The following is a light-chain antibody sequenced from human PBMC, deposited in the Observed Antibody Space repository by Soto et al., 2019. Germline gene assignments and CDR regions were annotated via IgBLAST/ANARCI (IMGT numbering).Light chain of an antibody. V-gene: IGKV3-11*01. J-gene: IGKJ5*01. CDR3: QQRSNWPPAIT. CDR2: DAS. CDR1: QSVSS. Sequence: EIVLTQSPATLSLSPGERATLSCRASQSVSSLAWYQQKPGQAPRLLIYDASYRAIGIPARFSGSGSGADFTLTISSLEPEDVAIYYCQQRSNWPPAITFGQGTRLEIK.